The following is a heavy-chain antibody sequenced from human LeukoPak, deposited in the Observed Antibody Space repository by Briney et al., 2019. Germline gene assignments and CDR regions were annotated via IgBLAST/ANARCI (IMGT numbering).Heavy chain of an antibody. Sequence: PGGSLRLSCVASGFTFSSYWMSWVRQAPGKRLEWVANINQGGSEKYYVDSVEGRFTISRDNAKNSLFLQMNSLRAEDTAVYYCALGGSWFDSWGQGTLVTVSS. D-gene: IGHD2-15*01. V-gene: IGHV3-7*01. CDR3: ALGGSWFDS. CDR2: INQGGSEK. CDR1: GFTFSSYW. J-gene: IGHJ5*01.